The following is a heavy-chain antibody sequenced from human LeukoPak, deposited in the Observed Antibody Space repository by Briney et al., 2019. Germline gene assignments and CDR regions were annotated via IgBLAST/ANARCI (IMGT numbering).Heavy chain of an antibody. CDR1: GYTFTSYY. V-gene: IGHV1-46*01. Sequence: GASVKVSCKASGYTFTSYYMHWVRQAPGQGLEWMGIINPSGGSTSYAQKFQGRVTMTRDTSTSTVYMELSGLRSEDTAVYYCARDVLLRSRNYYYGMDVWGQGTTVTVSS. CDR3: ARDVLLRSRNYYYGMDV. D-gene: IGHD3-9*01. CDR2: INPSGGST. J-gene: IGHJ6*02.